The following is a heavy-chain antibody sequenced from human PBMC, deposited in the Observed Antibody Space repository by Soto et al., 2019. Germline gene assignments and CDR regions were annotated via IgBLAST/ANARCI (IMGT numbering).Heavy chain of an antibody. CDR2: IYYSGST. Sequence: QVQLQESGPGLVKPSQTLSLTCTVSGGSISSGGYYWSWIRQHPGKGLEWIGYIYYSGSTYYNPSLKSRVPLSGDTSKNQFSLKLSSVTAADTAVYYCAITDYYYGMDVWGQGTTVTVSS. V-gene: IGHV4-31*03. J-gene: IGHJ6*02. CDR3: AITDYYYGMDV. CDR1: GGSISSGGYY.